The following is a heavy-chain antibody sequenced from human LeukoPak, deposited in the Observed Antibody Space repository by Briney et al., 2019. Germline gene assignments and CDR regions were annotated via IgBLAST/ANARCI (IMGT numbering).Heavy chain of an antibody. CDR3: ARVERGYSGYDDRYYFDY. J-gene: IGHJ4*02. Sequence: ASVKVSCKASGYTFTSYGISWVRQAPGQGLEWMGWISAYNGNTNYAQKLQGRVTMTTDTSTSTAYMELRSLRSDDTAVYYCARVERGYSGYDDRYYFDYWGQGTLVTVSS. D-gene: IGHD5-12*01. CDR1: GYTFTSYG. CDR2: ISAYNGNT. V-gene: IGHV1-18*01.